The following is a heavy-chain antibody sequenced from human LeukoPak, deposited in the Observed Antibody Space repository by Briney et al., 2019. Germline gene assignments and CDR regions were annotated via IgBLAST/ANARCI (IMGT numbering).Heavy chain of an antibody. CDR3: ARGTGWPHFDY. V-gene: IGHV6-1*01. CDR2: TYYKSAWYN. CDR1: GVSVSNARIG. J-gene: IGHJ4*02. Sequence: SGSLSLTFATSGVSVSNARIGWNWNRQSQSVGLVGLRRTYYKSAWYNDYAVHMKSRITISPDTSKNQFSLQLNSVTPDDTAVYYCARGTGWPHFDYWGQGILVTVSS. D-gene: IGHD6-19*01.